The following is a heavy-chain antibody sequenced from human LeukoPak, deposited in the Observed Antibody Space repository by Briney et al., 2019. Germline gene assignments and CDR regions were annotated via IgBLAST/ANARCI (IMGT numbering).Heavy chain of an antibody. CDR2: FYYNGSP. D-gene: IGHD6-19*01. V-gene: IGHV4-59*08. Sequence: SETLSLTCTVSGGSINSFYWNWIRQSPGKGLEWIGYFYYNGSPNYNPSLQSRVTISIDTSKNLFSLKLTSVTAADTAVYYCARHGSDWSFDFWGRGTLVTVSS. CDR1: GGSINSFY. CDR3: ARHGSDWSFDF. J-gene: IGHJ4*02.